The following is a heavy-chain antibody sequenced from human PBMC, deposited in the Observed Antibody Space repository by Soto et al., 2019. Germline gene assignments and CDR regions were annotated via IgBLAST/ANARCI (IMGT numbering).Heavy chain of an antibody. J-gene: IGHJ4*02. D-gene: IGHD6-25*01. Sequence: QVQLQESGPGLVKPSETLSLTCTVSGGSISSYYWSWIRQPPGKGLEWMGYIYYSGSTNYNPSLKSRVTISVYTSKNQFSLKLSSVTAADTAVYYCARNLRGSGPMDYWGQGTLVTVSS. V-gene: IGHV4-59*01. CDR2: IYYSGST. CDR1: GGSISSYY. CDR3: ARNLRGSGPMDY.